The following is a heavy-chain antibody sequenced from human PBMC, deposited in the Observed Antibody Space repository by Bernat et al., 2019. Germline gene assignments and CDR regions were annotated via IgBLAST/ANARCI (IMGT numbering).Heavy chain of an antibody. J-gene: IGHJ6*03. D-gene: IGHD6-6*01. CDR3: ARDGWEYSSSTDYYYMDV. Sequence: VQLVESGGGLVQPGGSLRLSCAASGLTFSSYTMHWVRQAPGKGLEWVAVIWYDGSNKYYADSVKGRFTISRDNSKNTLYLQMNSLRAEDTAVYYCARDGWEYSSSTDYYYMDVWGKGTTVTVSS. V-gene: IGHV3-33*08. CDR1: GLTFSSYT. CDR2: IWYDGSNK.